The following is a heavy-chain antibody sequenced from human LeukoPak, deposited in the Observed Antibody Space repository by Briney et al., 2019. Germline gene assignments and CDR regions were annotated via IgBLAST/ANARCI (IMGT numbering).Heavy chain of an antibody. D-gene: IGHD3-22*01. CDR1: GGSISSGGYY. CDR3: ARDRDSSGYYPRYGGYFDY. Sequence: PSETLSLTCTVSGGSISSGGYYWSWIRQPPGKGLEWIGYIYHSGSTYYNPSLKSRVTISVDRSKNQFSLKLSSVTAADTAVYYCARDRDSSGYYPRYGGYFDYWGQGTLVTVSS. V-gene: IGHV4-30-2*01. J-gene: IGHJ4*02. CDR2: IYHSGST.